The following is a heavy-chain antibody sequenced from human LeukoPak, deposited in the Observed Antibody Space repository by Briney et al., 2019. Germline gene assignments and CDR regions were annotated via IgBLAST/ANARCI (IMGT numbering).Heavy chain of an antibody. V-gene: IGHV1-69*13. CDR3: ARDIWESGYAPKGAYYYYMDV. CDR1: GGTFSSYA. Sequence: SVKVSCKASGGTFSSYAISWVRQAPGQGLEWMGGIIPIFGTANYAQKFQGRVTITADESTSTAYMELSSLRSEDAAVYYCARDIWESGYAPKGAYYYYMDVWGKGTTVTVSS. CDR2: IIPIFGTA. D-gene: IGHD5-12*01. J-gene: IGHJ6*03.